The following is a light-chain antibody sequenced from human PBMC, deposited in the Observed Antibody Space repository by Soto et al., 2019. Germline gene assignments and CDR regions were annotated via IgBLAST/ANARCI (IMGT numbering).Light chain of an antibody. CDR1: QSVSSY. CDR2: DAS. Sequence: EVVLTQSQATLSLSPPDGSNLXRRASQSVSSYFAWYQQKPGQAPRLLIYDASNRATGIPARFSGSGSGTDFTLTISSLEAEDFAVYYCQQRSIWPTFGGGTKVDIK. CDR3: QQRSIWPT. J-gene: IGKJ4*01. V-gene: IGKV3-11*01.